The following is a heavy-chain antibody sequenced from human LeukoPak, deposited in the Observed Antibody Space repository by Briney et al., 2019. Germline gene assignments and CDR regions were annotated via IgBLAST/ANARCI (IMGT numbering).Heavy chain of an antibody. J-gene: IGHJ5*02. CDR2: IYYSGST. Sequence: SETLSLTCTVFGGSISSSSYYWGWIRQPPGKGLEWIGSIYYSGSTYYNPSLKSRVTISVDTSKNQFSLKLSSVTAADTAVYYCARRYCSGGSCYSGWFDPWGQGTLVTVSS. D-gene: IGHD2-15*01. CDR3: ARRYCSGGSCYSGWFDP. CDR1: GGSISSSSYY. V-gene: IGHV4-39*01.